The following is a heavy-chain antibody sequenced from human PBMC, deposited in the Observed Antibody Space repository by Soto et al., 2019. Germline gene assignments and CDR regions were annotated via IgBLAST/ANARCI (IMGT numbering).Heavy chain of an antibody. CDR1: GFTFSSYW. D-gene: IGHD3-3*01. CDR3: ARVGAYYDFWSGYLSDSYFDY. Sequence: PGGSLRLSCAASGFTFSSYWMHWVRQAPGKGLVWVSRINSDGSSTSYADSVKGRFTISRDNAKNTLYLQMNSLRAEDTAVYYCARVGAYYDFWSGYLSDSYFDYWGQGTLVTVSS. V-gene: IGHV3-74*01. CDR2: INSDGSST. J-gene: IGHJ4*02.